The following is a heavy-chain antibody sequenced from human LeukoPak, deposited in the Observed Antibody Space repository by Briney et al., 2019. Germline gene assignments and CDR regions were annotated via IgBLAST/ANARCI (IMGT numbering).Heavy chain of an antibody. Sequence: PSETLSLTCTVSGGFINSYYWSWIRQPAGKGLEWIGRVYTSGITNYNPSLKSRITMSVDTSKNQFSLKLTSVTAADTAVYYCARHNGFDRGYYYYMDVWGKGTTVAVSS. CDR2: VYTSGIT. V-gene: IGHV4-4*07. J-gene: IGHJ6*03. CDR1: GGFINSYY. D-gene: IGHD3-9*01. CDR3: ARHNGFDRGYYYYMDV.